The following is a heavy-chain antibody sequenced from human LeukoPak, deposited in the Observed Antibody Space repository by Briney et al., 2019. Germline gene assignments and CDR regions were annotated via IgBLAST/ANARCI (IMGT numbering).Heavy chain of an antibody. Sequence: GGSLRLSCVGSGFTFSSYAMSWVRQAPGKGLEWVSAISGSGGSTYYADSVKGRFTISRDNSKNTLYLQMNSLRAEDTAVYYCAKPVGYCSSTSCYNGAFDIWGQGTMVTVSS. CDR1: GFTFSSYA. J-gene: IGHJ3*02. CDR2: ISGSGGST. CDR3: AKPVGYCSSTSCYNGAFDI. D-gene: IGHD2-2*02. V-gene: IGHV3-23*01.